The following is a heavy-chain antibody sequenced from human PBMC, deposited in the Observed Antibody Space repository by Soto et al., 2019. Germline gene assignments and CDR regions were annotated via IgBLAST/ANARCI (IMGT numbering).Heavy chain of an antibody. CDR2: IFYLGSS. Sequence: ASDTLSLTYTVSGDSIISSDFYWVWVRQPPGKGLEWIGSIFYLGSSYYNPSLKSRVTMSVDTSKNQFSLRLRSVTAADTDLYFCARHTLGLRKNNWFDPWGQGIMVTVSS. J-gene: IGHJ5*02. D-gene: IGHD2-15*01. CDR3: ARHTLGLRKNNWFDP. V-gene: IGHV4-39*01. CDR1: GDSIISSDFY.